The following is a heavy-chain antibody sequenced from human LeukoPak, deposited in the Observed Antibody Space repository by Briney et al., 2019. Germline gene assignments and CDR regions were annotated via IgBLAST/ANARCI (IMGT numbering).Heavy chain of an antibody. V-gene: IGHV3-21*01. Sequence: PGGSLRLSCAASGFTFITYSMNWVRQAPGKGLEWVSSISSSSSYIYYADSVKGRFTISRDNAKNSLYLQMNSLRAEDTAVYYCARGVAAAFGVDVWGKGTTVTVSS. D-gene: IGHD6-13*01. CDR1: GFTFITYS. CDR2: ISSSSSYI. J-gene: IGHJ6*04. CDR3: ARGVAAAFGVDV.